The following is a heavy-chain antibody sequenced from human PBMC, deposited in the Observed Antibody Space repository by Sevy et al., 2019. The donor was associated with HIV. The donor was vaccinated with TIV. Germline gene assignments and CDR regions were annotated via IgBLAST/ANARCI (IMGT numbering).Heavy chain of an antibody. D-gene: IGHD3-22*01. V-gene: IGHV4-4*07. CDR2: IYTSGST. J-gene: IGHJ6*02. Sequence: SVTLSLTCTVSGGSISSYYWSWIRQPAGKGLEWIGRIYTSGSTNYNPSLKSRVTMSVDTSKNQFSLKLSSVTAADTAVYYCARDYYYDSSGTPYYGMDVWGQGTTVTVSS. CDR1: GGSISSYY. CDR3: ARDYYYDSSGTPYYGMDV.